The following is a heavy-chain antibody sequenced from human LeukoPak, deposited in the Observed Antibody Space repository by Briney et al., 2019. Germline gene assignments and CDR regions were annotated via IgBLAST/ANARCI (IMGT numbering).Heavy chain of an antibody. Sequence: GGCLRLSCAASGFTFSSYWMHWVRQPPGKGLVWVSRIDGDGSSTTYADSVKGRFTISRDNAKNMLYLQMNSLRAEDTAVYYCATWGVVSWGQGTMVTVSS. CDR2: IDGDGSST. D-gene: IGHD7-27*01. CDR1: GFTFSSYW. J-gene: IGHJ3*01. V-gene: IGHV3-74*01. CDR3: ATWGVVS.